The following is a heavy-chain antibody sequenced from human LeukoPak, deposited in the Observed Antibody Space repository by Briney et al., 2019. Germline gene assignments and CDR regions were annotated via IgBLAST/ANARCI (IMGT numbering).Heavy chain of an antibody. J-gene: IGHJ4*02. CDR1: GFTFSSYA. D-gene: IGHD4-23*01. V-gene: IGHV3-23*01. Sequence: GGSLRLSCAASGFTFSSYAMSWVRQAPGKGLEWVSAISGSGGSTYYADSVKGRFTTSRDNSKNTLYLQMNSLRAEDTAVYYCAITTVVTPGDYWGQGTLVTVSS. CDR3: AITTVVTPGDY. CDR2: ISGSGGST.